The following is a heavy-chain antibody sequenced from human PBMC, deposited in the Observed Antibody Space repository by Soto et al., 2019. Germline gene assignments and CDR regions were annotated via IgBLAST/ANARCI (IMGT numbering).Heavy chain of an antibody. J-gene: IGHJ4*02. V-gene: IGHV3-23*05. CDR1: GFTFGNYA. Sequence: EVRMLESGGGLVQPGGSLRLSCTVSGFTFGNYAMSWVRQAPGKGLQWVSTIDTSGGNTYYADSVKGRFTISRDNSKKTLFLQLSSLRDDDTAGYYCASDYWGQGTLVTVSS. CDR3: ASDY. CDR2: IDTSGGNT.